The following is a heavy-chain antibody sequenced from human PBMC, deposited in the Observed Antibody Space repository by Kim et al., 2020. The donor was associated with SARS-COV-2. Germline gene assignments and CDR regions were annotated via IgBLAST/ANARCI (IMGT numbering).Heavy chain of an antibody. CDR2: ISYDGSNK. D-gene: IGHD2-15*01. CDR3: ARGGDIVVVDGMDV. V-gene: IGHV3-30*04. CDR1: GFTFSSYA. Sequence: GGSLRLSCAASGFTFSSYAMHWVRQAPGKGLEWVAVISYDGSNKYYADSVKGRFTISRDNSKNTLYLQMNSLRAEDTAVYYCARGGDIVVVDGMDVWGQGTTVTVSS. J-gene: IGHJ6*02.